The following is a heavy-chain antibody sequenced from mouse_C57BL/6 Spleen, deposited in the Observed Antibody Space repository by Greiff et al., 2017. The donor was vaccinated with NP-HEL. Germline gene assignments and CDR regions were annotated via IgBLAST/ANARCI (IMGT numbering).Heavy chain of an antibody. D-gene: IGHD2-4*01. CDR2: IDPETGGT. CDR1: GYTFTDYE. J-gene: IGHJ4*01. CDR3: TRRRNMITTYAMDY. Sequence: QVQLQQSGAELVRPGASVTLSCTASGYTFTDYEMHWVQQTPVHGLEWIGAIDPETGGTAYTQKFKGQAILTADKSSSTAYMELRSLTSEDSAVYYCTRRRNMITTYAMDYWGQGTSVTVSS. V-gene: IGHV1-15*01.